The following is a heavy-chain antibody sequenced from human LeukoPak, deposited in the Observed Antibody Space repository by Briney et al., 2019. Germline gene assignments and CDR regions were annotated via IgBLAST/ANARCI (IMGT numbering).Heavy chain of an antibody. D-gene: IGHD1-26*01. J-gene: IGHJ6*02. CDR1: GGTFSSYA. Sequence: ASVKVSCKASGGTFSSYAISWVRQAPGQGLEWMGRITPILGIANYAQKFQGRVTITADKSTSTAYMELSSLRSEDTAVYYCARDGEWELLQSSPYYYYGMEVWGQGTTVTVSS. V-gene: IGHV1-69*04. CDR2: ITPILGIA. CDR3: ARDGEWELLQSSPYYYYGMEV.